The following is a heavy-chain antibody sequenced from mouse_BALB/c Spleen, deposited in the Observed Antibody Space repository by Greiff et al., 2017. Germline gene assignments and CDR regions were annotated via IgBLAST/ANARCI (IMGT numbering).Heavy chain of an antibody. CDR3: ARIGDDGYYKGGFAY. V-gene: IGHV8-11*01. J-gene: IGHJ3*01. CDR1: GFSLSTYGIG. Sequence: QVTLKESGPGILQPSQTLSLTCSFSGFSLSTYGIGVGWIRQPSGKGLEWLAHIWWNDNKYYNTALKSRLTISKDTSNNQVFLKIASVDTADTATYYCARIGDDGYYKGGFAYWGQGTLVTVSA. D-gene: IGHD2-3*01. CDR2: IWWNDNK.